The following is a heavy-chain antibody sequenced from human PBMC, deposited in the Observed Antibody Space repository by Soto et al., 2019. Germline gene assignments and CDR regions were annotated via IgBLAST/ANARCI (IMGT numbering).Heavy chain of an antibody. Sequence: SETLSLTCTVSGGSISSGSYYWGWIRQPPGKGLEWIGSIYYSGSTYYNPSLKSRVTISVDTSKNQFSLKLSSVTAADTAVYYCARHLGRTMIVVVIATFFDYWGQGTLVTVSS. J-gene: IGHJ4*02. V-gene: IGHV4-39*01. D-gene: IGHD3-22*01. CDR2: IYYSGST. CDR1: GGSISSGSYY. CDR3: ARHLGRTMIVVVIATFFDY.